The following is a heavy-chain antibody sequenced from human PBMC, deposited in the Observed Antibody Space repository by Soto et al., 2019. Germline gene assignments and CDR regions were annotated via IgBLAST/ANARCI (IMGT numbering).Heavy chain of an antibody. D-gene: IGHD3-10*01. CDR2: ISAYNGNT. CDR3: ARDLTYHYGSRSYLVFDY. V-gene: IGHV1-18*01. J-gene: IGHJ4*02. Sequence: ASVKVSCKASGYTFTSYGISWVRQAPGQGLEWMGWISAYNGNTNYTQKLQGRFTMNTDTSTSTAFMELRSLRADDTAVYYCARDLTYHYGSRSYLVFDYWGQGTLVTVSS. CDR1: GYTFTSYG.